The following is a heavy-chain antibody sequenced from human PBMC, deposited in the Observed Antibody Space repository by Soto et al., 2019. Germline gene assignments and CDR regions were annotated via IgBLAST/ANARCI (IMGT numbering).Heavy chain of an antibody. CDR1: GYTFTGYY. V-gene: IGHV1-2*02. CDR3: ARDLSLRSGYTDY. CDR2: INPNSGGT. Sequence: GASVKVSCKASGYTFTGYYMHWVLQAPGQGLERLGWINPNSGGTNYAPNFQGRVTMSWDTSISTAYMELSSLRSDDTAVYYCARDLSLRSGYTDYWGQGTLVTVSS. J-gene: IGHJ4*02. D-gene: IGHD5-12*01.